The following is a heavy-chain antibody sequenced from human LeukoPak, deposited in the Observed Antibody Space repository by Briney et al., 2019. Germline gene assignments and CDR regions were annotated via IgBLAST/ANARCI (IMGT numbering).Heavy chain of an antibody. V-gene: IGHV4-30-2*01. J-gene: IGHJ4*02. CDR2: IYHSGST. Sequence: SETLSLTCTVSGGSISSGGYYWSWIRQPPGKGLEWIGYIYHSGSTYYNPSLKSRVTISVDRSKNRFSLKLSSVTAADTAVYYCARDGGNPLDYWGQGTLVTVSS. CDR3: ARDGGNPLDY. CDR1: GGSISSGGYY. D-gene: IGHD4-23*01.